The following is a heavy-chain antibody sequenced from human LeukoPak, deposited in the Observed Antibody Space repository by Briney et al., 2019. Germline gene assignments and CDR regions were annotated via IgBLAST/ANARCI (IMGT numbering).Heavy chain of an antibody. CDR2: ISSSSSYI. Sequence: GGSLRLSRAASGFTFSSYSMNWVRQAPGKGLEWVSSISSSSSYIYYADSVKGRFTISRDNAKNSLYLQMNSLRAEDTAVYYCARDPEWSHYGMDVWGKGTTVTVSS. J-gene: IGHJ6*04. V-gene: IGHV3-21*01. D-gene: IGHD2-8*01. CDR3: ARDPEWSHYGMDV. CDR1: GFTFSSYS.